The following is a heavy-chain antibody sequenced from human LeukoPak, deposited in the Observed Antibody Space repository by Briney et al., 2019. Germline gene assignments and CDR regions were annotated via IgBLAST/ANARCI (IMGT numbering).Heavy chain of an antibody. CDR2: INHSGST. CDR1: GGSFSGYY. Sequence: SETLSLTCAVYGGSFSGYYWSWIRQPPGKGLEWIGEINHSGSTNYNPSLKSRVTISVDTSKNQFSLKLSSVTAADTAVYYCARGRGDGYNYFDNWGQGTLVTVSS. J-gene: IGHJ4*02. V-gene: IGHV4-34*01. D-gene: IGHD5-24*01. CDR3: ARGRGDGYNYFDN.